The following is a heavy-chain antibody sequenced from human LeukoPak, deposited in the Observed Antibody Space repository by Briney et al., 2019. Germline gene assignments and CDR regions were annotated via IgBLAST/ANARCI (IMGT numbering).Heavy chain of an antibody. CDR1: GFTLSSYW. CDR3: AKDKGWGYSAYDYCGMDV. D-gene: IGHD1-26*01. Sequence: GGSLRLSCAASGFTLSSYWMHWVRHVPGKGLVWVSRIKSDGSDTRYADSVKGRFTISRDNSKNTLCLQMNSLRAEDTAVYYCAKDKGWGYSAYDYCGMDVWGQGTTVTVSS. V-gene: IGHV3-74*01. J-gene: IGHJ6*02. CDR2: IKSDGSDT.